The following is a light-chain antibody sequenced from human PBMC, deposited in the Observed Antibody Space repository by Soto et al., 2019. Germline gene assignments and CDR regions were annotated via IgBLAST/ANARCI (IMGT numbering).Light chain of an antibody. Sequence: EIVLTQSPGTLSLSPGERATLSCRASQSVSSSFLAWYQHKPGQAPRLIIYGASSRATGIPDRFSGSGSGADFTLTISRLEPEDFEVYYCQQYGGSPTTFGQGTKVDIK. CDR1: QSVSSSF. V-gene: IGKV3-20*01. J-gene: IGKJ1*01. CDR3: QQYGGSPTT. CDR2: GAS.